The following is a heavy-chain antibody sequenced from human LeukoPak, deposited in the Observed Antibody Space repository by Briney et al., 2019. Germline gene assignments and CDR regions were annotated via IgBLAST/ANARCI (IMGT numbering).Heavy chain of an antibody. J-gene: IGHJ5*02. V-gene: IGHV1-69*04. Sequence: GSSVKVSCKASGGTFSSYAISWVRQAPGQGLEWMGRIIPILGIANYAQKFQGRVTITADKSTSTAYMELSSLRSEDTAVYYCARGSDGYIHRWFDPWGQGTLVTVSS. D-gene: IGHD5-24*01. CDR2: IIPILGIA. CDR3: ARGSDGYIHRWFDP. CDR1: GGTFSSYA.